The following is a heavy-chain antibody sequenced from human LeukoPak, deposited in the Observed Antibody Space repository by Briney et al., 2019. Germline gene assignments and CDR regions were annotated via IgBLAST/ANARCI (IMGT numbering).Heavy chain of an antibody. CDR2: IKSKTDGGTT. CDR1: GFTFSNAW. CDR3: TTDHLAVAGGFDY. Sequence: PGGSLRLSRAASGFTFSNAWMSWVRQAPGKGLEWVGRIKSKTDGGTTDYAAPVKGRFTISRDDSKNTLYLQMNSLKTEDTAVYYCTTDHLAVAGGFDYWGQGTLVTVSS. D-gene: IGHD6-19*01. J-gene: IGHJ4*02. V-gene: IGHV3-15*01.